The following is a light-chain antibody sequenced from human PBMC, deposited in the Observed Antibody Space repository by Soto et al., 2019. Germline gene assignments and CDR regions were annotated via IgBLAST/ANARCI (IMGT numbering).Light chain of an antibody. J-gene: IGLJ1*01. V-gene: IGLV1-44*01. CDR3: ATLDDSLNGYV. Sequence: QSVLTQPPSASGTPGQRVTISCSGSSSNIGSNTVNWYQQLPGTAPKLLIYSTYQRPSGVPDRFSGSKSGTSTSLAISGLQAEDEADYYCATLDDSLNGYVFGTGTKVTVL. CDR1: SSNIGSNT. CDR2: STY.